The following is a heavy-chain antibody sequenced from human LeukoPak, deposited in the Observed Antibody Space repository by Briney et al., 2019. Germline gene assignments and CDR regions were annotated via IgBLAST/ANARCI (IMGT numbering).Heavy chain of an antibody. CDR2: IYYSGST. CDR1: GVSISSYY. Sequence: PSETLSLTCTVSGVSISSYYWSWIRQPPGKGLEWIGYIYYSGSTNYNPSLKSRVTISVDTSKNQFSLKLSSVTAADTAVYYCARLDYYDSSRFDYWGQGTLVTVSS. D-gene: IGHD3-22*01. J-gene: IGHJ4*02. CDR3: ARLDYYDSSRFDY. V-gene: IGHV4-59*08.